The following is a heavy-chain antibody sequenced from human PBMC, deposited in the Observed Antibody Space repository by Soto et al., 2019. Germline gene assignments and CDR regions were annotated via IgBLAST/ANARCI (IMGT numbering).Heavy chain of an antibody. CDR1: GYTFTSYY. CDR2: INPSGGYT. CDR3: ARGGDIVVVTAPLDH. J-gene: IGHJ5*02. D-gene: IGHD2-21*02. V-gene: IGHV1-46*03. Sequence: GASVKVSCKASGYTFTSYYMNWVRQAPGQGLEWLGIINPSGGYTTYAQRFLGRVTMTSDTSTSTVYMELGSLRSEDTAVYYCARGGDIVVVTAPLDHWGQGTLVTVSS.